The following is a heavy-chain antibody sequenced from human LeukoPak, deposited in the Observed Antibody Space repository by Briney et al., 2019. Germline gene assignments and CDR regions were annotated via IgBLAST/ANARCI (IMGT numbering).Heavy chain of an antibody. Sequence: PSETLSLTCTVSGGSINSNGYFWGWIRQPPGKGLEWLGSIYYRGSTYYSPSLKSRVTLSVDTSKNQFSLRLSSVTAADTAVYYCARVNADYSSGWYYFDYWGQGTLVTVSS. V-gene: IGHV4-39*07. J-gene: IGHJ4*02. D-gene: IGHD6-19*01. CDR3: ARVNADYSSGWYYFDY. CDR2: IYYRGST. CDR1: GGSINSNGYF.